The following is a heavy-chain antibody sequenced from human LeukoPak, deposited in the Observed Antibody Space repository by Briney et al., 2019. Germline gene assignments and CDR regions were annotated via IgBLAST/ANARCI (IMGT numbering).Heavy chain of an antibody. D-gene: IGHD5-12*01. J-gene: IGHJ4*02. CDR2: IYPGDSDT. V-gene: IGHV5-51*01. CDR1: GYSFSNYW. Sequence: GESLKISCKASGYSFSNYWIGWVRQMPGKGLEWMGIIYPGDSDTRYSPSFQGQVTITADKSISTAYLQWSSLKASDTAMYYCARPSNSGYDYWGQGALVTVSS. CDR3: ARPSNSGYDY.